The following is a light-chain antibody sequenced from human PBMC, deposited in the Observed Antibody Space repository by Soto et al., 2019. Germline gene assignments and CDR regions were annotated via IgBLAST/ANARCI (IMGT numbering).Light chain of an antibody. CDR2: EVT. J-gene: IGLJ3*02. Sequence: QSALTQPPSASGSPGQSVTISCTGTSSDVGAYNYVSWYQQHAGKAPKLVIYEVTKLPSGVPDRFSGSKSANTASLTVSGRQAEDEADYYCSSFASSNTWVFGGGTKLTVL. V-gene: IGLV2-8*01. CDR1: SSDVGAYNY. CDR3: SSFASSNTWV.